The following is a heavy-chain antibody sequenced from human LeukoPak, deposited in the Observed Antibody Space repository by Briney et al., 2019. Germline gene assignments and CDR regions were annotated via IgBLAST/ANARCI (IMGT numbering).Heavy chain of an antibody. CDR2: ISASGGST. J-gene: IGHJ4*02. Sequence: PGGSLRLSCAASGFTFSSYAMNWVRQAPGKGLEWVSAISASGGSTYYADSVKGRFTISRDTSKNTLYLQMSSLRGEDTALYYCARVVSYYDSSGYYGWLVNWGQGTLVTVSS. D-gene: IGHD3-22*01. CDR3: ARVVSYYDSSGYYGWLVN. V-gene: IGHV3-23*01. CDR1: GFTFSSYA.